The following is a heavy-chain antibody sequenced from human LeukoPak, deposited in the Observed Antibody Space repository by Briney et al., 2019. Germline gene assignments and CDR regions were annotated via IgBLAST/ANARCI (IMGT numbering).Heavy chain of an antibody. CDR2: IYYSGST. J-gene: IGHJ3*02. Sequence: SETLSLTCTVSGGSISSSSYYWGWIRQPPGKGLEWIGSIYYSGSTYYNPSLKSRVTISVDTSKNQFSLKLSSVTAADTAVYYCARDLRYSGDAFDIWGQGTVVTVSS. CDR1: GGSISSSSYY. V-gene: IGHV4-39*07. D-gene: IGHD3-9*01. CDR3: ARDLRYSGDAFDI.